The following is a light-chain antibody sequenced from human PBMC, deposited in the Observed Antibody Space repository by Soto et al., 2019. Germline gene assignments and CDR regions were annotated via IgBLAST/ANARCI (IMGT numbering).Light chain of an antibody. CDR1: SSDVGGYNY. Sequence: QSALTQPASVSGSPGQSIIISCTGTSSDVGGYNYVSWYQQHPGKAPKLIIYEVTYRPSGVSNRFSGSKSGNTASLTISGLQAEDEADYYCSSYTSSSTLGVFGTGTQLTVL. V-gene: IGLV2-14*03. CDR2: EVT. J-gene: IGLJ1*01. CDR3: SSYTSSSTLGV.